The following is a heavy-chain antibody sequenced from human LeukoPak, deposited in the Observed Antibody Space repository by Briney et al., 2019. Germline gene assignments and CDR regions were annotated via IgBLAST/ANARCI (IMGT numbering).Heavy chain of an antibody. Sequence: ASVKVSCKASGYTFTGYYMHWVRQAPGQGLEWMGWINPNSGGTNYAQKFQGRVTMTRDTSISTAYMELSRLRSDDTAVYYCARVGGGSSGLYFDYWGQGTLVTVSS. V-gene: IGHV1-2*02. CDR2: INPNSGGT. J-gene: IGHJ4*02. CDR1: GYTFTGYY. CDR3: ARVGGGSSGLYFDY. D-gene: IGHD6-19*01.